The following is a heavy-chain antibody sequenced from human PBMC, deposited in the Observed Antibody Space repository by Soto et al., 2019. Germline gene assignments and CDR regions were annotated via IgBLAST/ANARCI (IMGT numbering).Heavy chain of an antibody. D-gene: IGHD2-15*01. CDR3: ARDGAVVATHGWFDP. J-gene: IGHJ5*02. CDR2: IWYDGSNK. CDR1: GFTFSSYG. Sequence: QVQLGESGGGVVQPGRSLRLSCAASGFTFSSYGMHWVRQAPCKGLEWVAVIWYDGSNKYYADSVKGRFTISRDTSKNTLYLQMHSLRAEDTAVYYCARDGAVVATHGWFDPWGQGTLVTVSS. V-gene: IGHV3-33*01.